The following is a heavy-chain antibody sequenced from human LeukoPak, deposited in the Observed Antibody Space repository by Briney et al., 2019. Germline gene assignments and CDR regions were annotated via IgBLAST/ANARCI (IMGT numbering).Heavy chain of an antibody. CDR3: AKAHRLRVLIHLDY. V-gene: IGHV3-23*01. Sequence: PGGSLRLSCAASGFTFSSYAMSWVRQAPGKELEWVSAISGSGGSTYYADSVKGRFTISRDNSKNTLYLQMNSLRAEDTAVYYCAKAHRLRVLIHLDYWGQGTLVTVSS. D-gene: IGHD3-16*01. J-gene: IGHJ4*02. CDR1: GFTFSSYA. CDR2: ISGSGGST.